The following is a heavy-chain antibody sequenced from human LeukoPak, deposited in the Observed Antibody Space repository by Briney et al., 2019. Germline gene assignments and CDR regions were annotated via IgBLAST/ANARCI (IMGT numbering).Heavy chain of an antibody. D-gene: IGHD6-13*01. Sequence: PGGSLRLSCAASGFTFSSYGMHWVRQAPGKGLEWVAFIRYDGSNKYYADSVKGRFTISRDNAKNSLYLQMNSLRAEDTALYYCARATEGYSSSLPGYWGQGTLVTVSS. CDR1: GFTFSSYG. CDR2: IRYDGSNK. J-gene: IGHJ4*02. V-gene: IGHV3-30*02. CDR3: ARATEGYSSSLPGY.